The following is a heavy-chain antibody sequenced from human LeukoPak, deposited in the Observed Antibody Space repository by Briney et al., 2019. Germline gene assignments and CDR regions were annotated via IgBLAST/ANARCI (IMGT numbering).Heavy chain of an antibody. CDR1: GGSFSGYY. CDR2: INHSGST. J-gene: IGHJ3*02. V-gene: IGHV4-34*01. CDR3: ARESGGGAFDI. Sequence: PSETLSLTCAVYGGSFSGYYWSWIRQPPGKGLEWIGEINHSGSTNYNPSLKSRVTISVDTSKNQFSLKLSSVTAADTAVYYCARESGGGAFDIWGQGAMVTVSS. D-gene: IGHD3-16*01.